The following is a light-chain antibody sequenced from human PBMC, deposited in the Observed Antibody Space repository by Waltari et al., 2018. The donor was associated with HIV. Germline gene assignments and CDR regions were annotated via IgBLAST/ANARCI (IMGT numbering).Light chain of an antibody. CDR1: NGDIGTYDY. CDR3: CSYAGSSTFDVV. J-gene: IGLJ2*01. Sequence: QSALTQPRSVSGSPGQSVTVSCTGSNGDIGTYDYVSWYQQHPGKAPKLMIYEGSKRPSGVSNRFSGSKAGNTASLTISGLQAEDEADYYCCSYAGSSTFDVVFGGGTKLTVL. CDR2: EGS. V-gene: IGLV2-23*03.